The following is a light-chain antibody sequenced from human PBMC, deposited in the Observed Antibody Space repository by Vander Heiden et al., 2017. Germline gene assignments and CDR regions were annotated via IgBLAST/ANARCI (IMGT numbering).Light chain of an antibody. J-gene: IGLJ3*02. CDR1: SSDVGGYNY. CDR2: DVS. Sequence: QSALPQPASVSGSPGQSITIPCPGTSSDVGGYNYVSWYQQRPGKAPELMIYDVSTRPSGVSNRFSGSKSGNTASLTISGLQAEDEADYYCSAYTSSHTLVFGGGTKLTVL. V-gene: IGLV2-14*03. CDR3: SAYTSSHTLV.